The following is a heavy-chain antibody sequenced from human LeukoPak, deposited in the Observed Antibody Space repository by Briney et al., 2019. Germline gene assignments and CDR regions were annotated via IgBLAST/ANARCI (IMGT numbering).Heavy chain of an antibody. Sequence: GSVKVSCKASGYTFTGYYMHWVRQAPGQGLEWMGWINPNSGGTNYAQKFQGRVTMTRDTSISTAYMELSRLRSDDTAVYYCARDQGYDYVWGSYRYLFDYWGQGTLVTVSS. J-gene: IGHJ4*02. V-gene: IGHV1-2*02. CDR1: GYTFTGYY. CDR3: ARDQGYDYVWGSYRYLFDY. D-gene: IGHD3-16*02. CDR2: INPNSGGT.